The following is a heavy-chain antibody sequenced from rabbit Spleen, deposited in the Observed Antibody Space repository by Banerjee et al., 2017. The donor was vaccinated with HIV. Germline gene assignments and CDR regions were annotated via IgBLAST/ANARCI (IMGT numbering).Heavy chain of an antibody. J-gene: IGHJ6*01. CDR1: GVSFSGASY. CDR2: IDTGSSGFT. V-gene: IGHV1S45*01. D-gene: IGHD1-1*01. Sequence: QEQLVESGGGLVKPGASLTLTCIASGVSFSGASYMCWVRQAPGKGLEWIACIDTGSSGFTYFATWAKGRFTCSKTSSTTVTLQMTRLTAAATATYFCARDTSSSFSSYGMDLWGQGTLVTVS. CDR3: ARDTSSSFSSYGMDL.